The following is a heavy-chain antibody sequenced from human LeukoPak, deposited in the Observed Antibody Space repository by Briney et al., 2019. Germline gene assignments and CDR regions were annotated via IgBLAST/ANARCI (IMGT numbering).Heavy chain of an antibody. Sequence: GGSLRLSCAASGFTFSSYEMNWVRQAPGKGLEWVSYISSSSSTIYYADSVKGRFTISRDNAKNTLHLQMNSLRAEDTAVYYCVRDWGYDSSGYWQKYFDSWGQGTLVTVSS. CDR3: VRDWGYDSSGYWQKYFDS. V-gene: IGHV3-48*03. CDR2: ISSSSSTI. D-gene: IGHD6-19*01. J-gene: IGHJ4*02. CDR1: GFTFSSYE.